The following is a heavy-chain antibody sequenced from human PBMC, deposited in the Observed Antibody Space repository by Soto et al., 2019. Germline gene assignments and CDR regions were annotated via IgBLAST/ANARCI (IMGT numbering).Heavy chain of an antibody. CDR3: PRDSHRGGGGSSGYYYGLKV. Sequence: GASVKVSCRASGYTFTRYGISWVRQAPGQGLEWMGWISAYNGNTNYAQKLQGIVTMPTDPSTTTAYMELRRLRSADTDLHYLPRDSHRGGGGSSGYYYGLKVWPEATTVTV. J-gene: IGHJ6*02. V-gene: IGHV1-18*04. D-gene: IGHD3-16*01. CDR2: ISAYNGNT. CDR1: GYTFTRYG.